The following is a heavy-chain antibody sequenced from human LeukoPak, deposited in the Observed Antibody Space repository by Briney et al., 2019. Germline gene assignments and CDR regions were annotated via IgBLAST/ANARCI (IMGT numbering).Heavy chain of an antibody. CDR3: ARDRYYYDSSGYRAAYFDY. Sequence: GGSLRLSCKASGFVFGDYYMNWIRQAPGKGLECLSYISSGTINHSNYADSVKGRFTISRDNSKNTLYLQMNSLRAEDTAVYYCARDRYYYDSSGYRAAYFDYWGQGTLVTVSS. J-gene: IGHJ4*02. CDR1: GFVFGDYY. V-gene: IGHV3-11*06. D-gene: IGHD3-22*01. CDR2: ISSGTINHS.